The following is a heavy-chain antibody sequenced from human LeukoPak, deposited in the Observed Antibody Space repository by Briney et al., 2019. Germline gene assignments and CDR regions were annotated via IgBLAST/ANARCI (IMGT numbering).Heavy chain of an antibody. CDR2: IIPIFGTA. D-gene: IGHD3-22*01. CDR1: GGTFSSYA. V-gene: IGHV1-69*05. Sequence: GASVKVSCKASGGTFSSYAIGWVRQAPGQGLEWMGRIIPIFGTANYAQKFQGRVTITTDESTSTAYMELSSLRSEDTAVYYCARELGTYYYDSSGYYAHFDYWGQGTLVTVSS. CDR3: ARELGTYYYDSSGYYAHFDY. J-gene: IGHJ4*02.